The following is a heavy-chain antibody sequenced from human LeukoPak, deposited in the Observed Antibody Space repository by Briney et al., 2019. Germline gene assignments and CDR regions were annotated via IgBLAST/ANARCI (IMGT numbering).Heavy chain of an antibody. Sequence: SETLSLTCTVSGVSISSSSYYWGWIRQPPGKGLEWIGSIYYSGSTYYNPSLRSRVTITVDTSKNQFSLKVGSVTAADTAVYYCARRGSGYPYYFDYWGQGTLVTVSS. CDR2: IYYSGST. CDR1: GVSISSSSYY. CDR3: ARRGSGYPYYFDY. J-gene: IGHJ4*02. D-gene: IGHD3-3*01. V-gene: IGHV4-39*07.